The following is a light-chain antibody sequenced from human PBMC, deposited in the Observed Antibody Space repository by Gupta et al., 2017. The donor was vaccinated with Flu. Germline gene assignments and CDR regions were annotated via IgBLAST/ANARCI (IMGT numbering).Light chain of an antibody. V-gene: IGLV4-69*01. Sequence: QLVLTQSPSASASLGASVKLTCTLNSGRTMEAIAWHQHRPERGPRFLMKVNYDDSHVKGDGVPDRFSGSSSGTERYLTITSLQSEDEADYYCQTWVPGMLYVFGTGTKVTV. CDR1: SGRTMEA. CDR2: VNYDDSH. J-gene: IGLJ1*01. CDR3: QTWVPGMLYV.